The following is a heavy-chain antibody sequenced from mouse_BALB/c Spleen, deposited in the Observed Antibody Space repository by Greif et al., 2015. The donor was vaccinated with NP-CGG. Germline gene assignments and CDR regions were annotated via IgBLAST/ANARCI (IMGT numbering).Heavy chain of an antibody. J-gene: IGHJ4*01. Sequence: EVKLMESGPGLVKPPQSLSLTCTVTGYSITSDYAWNWIRQFPGNKLEWMGYITYCDLTNYNPSLKSRISITRDTSKSQFFLQLNSVTTEDTATYYCARSWLLRYAMDYWGQGTSVTVSS. CDR3: ARSWLLRYAMDY. CDR1: GYSITSDYA. D-gene: IGHD2-3*01. V-gene: IGHV3-2*02. CDR2: ITYCDLT.